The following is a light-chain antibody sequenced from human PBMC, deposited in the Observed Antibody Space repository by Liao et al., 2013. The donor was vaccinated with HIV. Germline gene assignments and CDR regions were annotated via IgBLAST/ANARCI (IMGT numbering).Light chain of an antibody. CDR2: QDT. Sequence: SYELTQPPSVSVSPGQTASITCSGDKLDKKYTCWYQQKPGQSPVLVIYQDTKRPSGIPERFSGSNPGNTATLTISGTQTMDEADYYCQAWDSSTEVFGGGTKLIVL. J-gene: IGLJ3*02. V-gene: IGLV3-1*01. CDR3: QAWDSSTEV. CDR1: KLDKKY.